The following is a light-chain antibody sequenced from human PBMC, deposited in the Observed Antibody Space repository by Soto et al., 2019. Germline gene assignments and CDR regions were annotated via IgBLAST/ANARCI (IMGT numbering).Light chain of an antibody. CDR3: QQRSNWPPWT. CDR2: DAS. V-gene: IGKV3-11*01. Sequence: EIVLTQSPATLSLSPGQRATLSCRASQSISNSLAWYQQKPGQAPRLLIYDASNRASGVPVRFSGSGSGTDFTLTISSLDPEDFAFYYCQQRSNWPPWTFGQGTKVEIK. CDR1: QSISNS. J-gene: IGKJ1*01.